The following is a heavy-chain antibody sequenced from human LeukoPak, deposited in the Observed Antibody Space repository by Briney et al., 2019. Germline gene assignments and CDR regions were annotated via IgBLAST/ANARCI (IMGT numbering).Heavy chain of an antibody. Sequence: NPSESLSLTCTVSGGSISSSSYYWRWIRQPPGKGLEWIGSIYYSGSTYYNPSLKSRVTISVDTSKNQFSLKLSSVTAADTAVYYCARQTDSSSWYVKPYYFDYWGQGTLVTVSS. D-gene: IGHD6-13*01. CDR2: IYYSGST. CDR1: GGSISSSSYY. CDR3: ARQTDSSSWYVKPYYFDY. V-gene: IGHV4-39*01. J-gene: IGHJ4*02.